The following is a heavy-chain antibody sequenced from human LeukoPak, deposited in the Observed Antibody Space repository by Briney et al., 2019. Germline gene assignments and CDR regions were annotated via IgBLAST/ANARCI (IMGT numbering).Heavy chain of an antibody. Sequence: ASVKVSCKASGGTFSSYAINWVRQAPGQGLEWMGGIIPIFGTANYAQKFQDRVTITADESTSTAYMELSSLRSEDTARYYCASRLYCSNTRCRNFPFAYWGQGTLVTVSS. D-gene: IGHD2-2*01. V-gene: IGHV1-69*01. CDR3: ASRLYCSNTRCRNFPFAY. CDR1: GGTFSSYA. CDR2: IIPIFGTA. J-gene: IGHJ4*02.